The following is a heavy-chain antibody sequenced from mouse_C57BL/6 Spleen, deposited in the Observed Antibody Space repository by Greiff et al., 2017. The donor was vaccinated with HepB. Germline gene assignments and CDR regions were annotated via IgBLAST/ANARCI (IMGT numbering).Heavy chain of an antibody. CDR3: ARPAITTVVARYFDV. CDR1: GYTFTSYW. D-gene: IGHD1-1*01. V-gene: IGHV1-72*01. Sequence: QVQLQQPGAELVKPGASVKLSCKASGYTFTSYWMHWVKQRPGRGLEWIGRIDPNSGGTKYNEKFKSKATLTVDKPSSTAYMQLSSLTSEDSAVYYCARPAITTVVARYFDVWGTGTTVTVSS. J-gene: IGHJ1*03. CDR2: IDPNSGGT.